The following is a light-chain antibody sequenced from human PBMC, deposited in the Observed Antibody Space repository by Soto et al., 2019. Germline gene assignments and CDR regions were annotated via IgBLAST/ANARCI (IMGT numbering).Light chain of an antibody. Sequence: EIVLTQSPGTLSLSPGERATLSCRASQSVSSSYLAWYQQKPGQAPRLLIYGASSRATGIPDRFSSSGSGTDFTLTIRRLEPEDFAVYYFHQYGSSPGTFGQGTKVEVK. CDR3: HQYGSSPGT. CDR2: GAS. V-gene: IGKV3-20*01. CDR1: QSVSSSY. J-gene: IGKJ1*01.